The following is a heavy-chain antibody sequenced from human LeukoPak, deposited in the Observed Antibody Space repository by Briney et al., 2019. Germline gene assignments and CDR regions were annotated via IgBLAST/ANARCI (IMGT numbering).Heavy chain of an antibody. J-gene: IGHJ3*02. CDR1: GFTVSSNY. Sequence: EPGGSLRLSCAASGFTVSSNYMSWVRQAPGKGLEWVAVISYDGSNKYYADSVKGRFTISRDNSKNTLYLQMNSLRAEDTAVYYCARDRGSYTYLWGAFDIWGQGTMVTVSS. D-gene: IGHD1-26*01. V-gene: IGHV3-30-3*01. CDR2: ISYDGSNK. CDR3: ARDRGSYTYLWGAFDI.